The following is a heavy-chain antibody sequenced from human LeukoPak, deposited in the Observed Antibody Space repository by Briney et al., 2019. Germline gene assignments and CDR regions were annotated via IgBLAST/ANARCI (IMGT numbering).Heavy chain of an antibody. CDR3: VVDFQYNCP. D-gene: IGHD5-24*01. Sequence: PGGSLRLSCAASGFTFSSYAMSWVRQAPGKGLEWVSAISGSGGSTYYADSVKGRFTISRGNAKNTLYLQMNSPRIEDTAVYYCVVDFQYNCPWGQGTLVTVSS. CDR2: ISGSGGST. V-gene: IGHV3-23*01. CDR1: GFTFSSYA. J-gene: IGHJ5*02.